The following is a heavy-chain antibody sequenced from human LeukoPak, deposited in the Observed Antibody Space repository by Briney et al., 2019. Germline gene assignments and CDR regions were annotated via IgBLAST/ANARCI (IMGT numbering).Heavy chain of an antibody. CDR1: GGSISSSNW. Sequence: PSETPSLTCAVSGGSISSSNWWSWVRQPPGKGLEWIGEIYHSGSTNYNPSLKSRVTISVDRSKNQFSLKLSSVTAADTAVYYCARTSIAARRANAFDIWGQGTMVTVSS. CDR3: ARTSIAARRANAFDI. J-gene: IGHJ3*02. CDR2: IYHSGST. V-gene: IGHV4-4*02. D-gene: IGHD6-6*01.